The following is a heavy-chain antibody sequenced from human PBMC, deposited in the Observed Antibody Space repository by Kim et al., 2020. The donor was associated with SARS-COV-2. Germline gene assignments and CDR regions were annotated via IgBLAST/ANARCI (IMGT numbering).Heavy chain of an antibody. CDR2: ISSSSSYI. V-gene: IGHV3-21*01. D-gene: IGHD3-16*02. Sequence: GGSLRLSCVASGFTFSSYSMNWVRQAPGKGLEWVSSISSSSSYIYYADSVKGRFTISRDNAKNSLYLQMNSLRAEDTAVYYCARDFYDYVWGSYRQTSPNDYWGQGTLVTVSS. CDR1: GFTFSSYS. J-gene: IGHJ4*02. CDR3: ARDFYDYVWGSYRQTSPNDY.